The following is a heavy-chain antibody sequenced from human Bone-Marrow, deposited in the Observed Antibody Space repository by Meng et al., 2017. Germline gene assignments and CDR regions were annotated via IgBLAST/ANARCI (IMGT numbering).Heavy chain of an antibody. CDR2: INPNSGGT. Sequence: ASVKVSCKASGYTFTGYYMHWVRQAPGQGLEWMGRINPNSGGTNYAQKFQGRVTITADKSTSTAYMELSSLRSEDTAVYYCARSGSRNWFDPWGQGTLVTVSS. CDR1: GYTFTGYY. V-gene: IGHV1-2*06. J-gene: IGHJ5*02. CDR3: ARSGSRNWFDP. D-gene: IGHD1-26*01.